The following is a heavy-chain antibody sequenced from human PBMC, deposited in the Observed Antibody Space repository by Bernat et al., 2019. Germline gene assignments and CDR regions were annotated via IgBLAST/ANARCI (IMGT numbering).Heavy chain of an antibody. CDR3: ARRQFMLSMVTTSPHSWY. CDR1: GGSISSSSYY. Sequence: QLQLQESGPGLVKPSETLSLTCTVSGGSISSSSYYWGWIRQPPGKGLEWIGSIYYSGSTYYNPSLKSRVTISVDTSKNQVSLKLSSVTAADTAVYYCARRQFMLSMVTTSPHSWYWGQGTLVTVSS. V-gene: IGHV4-39*01. D-gene: IGHD4-17*01. CDR2: IYYSGST. J-gene: IGHJ4*01.